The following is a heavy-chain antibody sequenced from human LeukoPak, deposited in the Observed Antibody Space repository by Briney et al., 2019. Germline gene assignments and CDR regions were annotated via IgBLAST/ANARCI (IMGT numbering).Heavy chain of an antibody. CDR1: GGTFSSYA. J-gene: IGHJ4*02. Sequence: ASVKVSCKASGGTFSSYAISWVRQAPGQGLEWMGGIIPIFGTANYAQKFQGRVTITADKSTSTAYMELSSLRSEDTAVYYCGRGYNWNDGVFWGWGQGTLVTVSS. CDR3: GRGYNWNDGVFWG. D-gene: IGHD1-1*01. V-gene: IGHV1-69*06. CDR2: IIPIFGTA.